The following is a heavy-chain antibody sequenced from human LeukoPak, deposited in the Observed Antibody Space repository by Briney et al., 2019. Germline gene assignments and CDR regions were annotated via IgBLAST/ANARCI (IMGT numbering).Heavy chain of an antibody. V-gene: IGHV3-9*03. J-gene: IGHJ4*02. D-gene: IGHD2-8*01. Sequence: GRSLRLSCAASGFTFDDYAMHWVRQAPGKGLEWVSGISWNSGSIGYADSVKGRFTISRDNAKNSLYLQMNSLRAEDMALYYCAKDMSSRTNGFLYYFDYWGQGTLVTVSS. CDR1: GFTFDDYA. CDR2: ISWNSGSI. CDR3: AKDMSSRTNGFLYYFDY.